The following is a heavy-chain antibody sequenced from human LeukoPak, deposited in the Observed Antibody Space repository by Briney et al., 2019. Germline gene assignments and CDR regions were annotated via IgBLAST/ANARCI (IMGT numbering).Heavy chain of an antibody. CDR2: MNPNSGNT. CDR1: GYTFTSYD. Sequence: ASVKVSCKASGYTFTSYDINWVRQATGQGLEWMGWMNPNSGNTGYAQKFQGRVTITRNTSISTAYMELSSLRSEDTAVYYCARSVGDYYYYYMDVWGKGTTVTVSS. V-gene: IGHV1-8*03. CDR3: ARSVGDYYYYYMDV. J-gene: IGHJ6*03.